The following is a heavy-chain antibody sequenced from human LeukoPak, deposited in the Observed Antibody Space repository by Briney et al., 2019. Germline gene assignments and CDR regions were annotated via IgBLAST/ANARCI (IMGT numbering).Heavy chain of an antibody. Sequence: GGSLRLSCAASGFTFSSYAMHWVRQAPGKGLEWVAVISYDGSNKYYADSVKGRFTISGDNSKNTLYLQMNSLRAEDTAVYYCARASAVHDAFDIWGQETMVTVSS. CDR3: ARASAVHDAFDI. CDR1: GFTFSSYA. V-gene: IGHV3-30-3*01. J-gene: IGHJ3*02. D-gene: IGHD6-6*01. CDR2: ISYDGSNK.